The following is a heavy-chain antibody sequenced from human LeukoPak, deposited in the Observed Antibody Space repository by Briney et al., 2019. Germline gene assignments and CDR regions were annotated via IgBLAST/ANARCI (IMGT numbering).Heavy chain of an antibody. CDR3: ARRIGEYSSGWYDWFDP. V-gene: IGHV1-46*01. D-gene: IGHD6-19*01. CDR1: GYTFTSYY. J-gene: IGHJ5*02. Sequence: GASVKVSCKASGYTFTSYYMHWVRQAPGQGLAWMGIINPSGGSTSYAQKFQGRVTMTRDTSTSTVYMELSSLSSEDTAVYYCARRIGEYSSGWYDWFDPWGQGTLVTVSS. CDR2: INPSGGST.